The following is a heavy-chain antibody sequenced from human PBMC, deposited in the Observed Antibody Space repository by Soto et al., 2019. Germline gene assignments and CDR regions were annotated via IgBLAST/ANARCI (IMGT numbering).Heavy chain of an antibody. V-gene: IGHV3-21*01. J-gene: IGHJ2*01. D-gene: IGHD2-21*02. CDR1: GFTFSSHS. Sequence: EVQLVESGGGLVKPGGSLRLSCAAPGFTFSSHSMIWVRQTRGKGLECVSGISSGGKYIYYADSLKGRFTISRDNTKSSLYLQMDSLRAEDSAVYYCARGVVSSIAPPYCYFDVWGRGSLVTVSS. CDR2: ISSGGKYI. CDR3: ARGVVSSIAPPYCYFDV.